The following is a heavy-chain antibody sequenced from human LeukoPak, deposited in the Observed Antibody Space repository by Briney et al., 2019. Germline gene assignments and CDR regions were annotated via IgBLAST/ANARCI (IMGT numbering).Heavy chain of an antibody. CDR2: IYSDGTI. J-gene: IGHJ5*02. V-gene: IGHV4-4*07. Sequence: SETLSLTCTVSGGSISRYYWSWIRQPAGKGLEWIGRIYSDGTITYNPSLQSRLTMSIDTSKNQFSLKLSFVTAADTAVYYCARDSGTTGGVKFDPWGQGTLVTVSS. CDR1: GGSISRYY. D-gene: IGHD3-16*01. CDR3: ARDSGTTGGVKFDP.